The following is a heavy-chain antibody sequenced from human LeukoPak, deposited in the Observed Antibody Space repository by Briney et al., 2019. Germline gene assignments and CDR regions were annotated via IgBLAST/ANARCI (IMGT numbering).Heavy chain of an antibody. CDR3: ARQNKPARPNFGN. CDR2: IYYTGST. V-gene: IGHV4-39*01. CDR1: GDSISSGDYY. J-gene: IGHJ4*02. Sequence: PSETLSLTCSVSGDSISSGDYYWDWIRQPPGKGLEWIGAIYYTGSTYYNPSLKGRVTISGDTSKNQFSLKLSSVTAADTAVYYCARQNKPARPNFGNWGQGTLLTVSS. D-gene: IGHD2-2*01.